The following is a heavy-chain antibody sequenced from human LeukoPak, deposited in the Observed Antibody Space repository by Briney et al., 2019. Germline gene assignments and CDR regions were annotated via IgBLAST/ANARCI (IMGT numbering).Heavy chain of an antibody. D-gene: IGHD6-13*01. CDR1: GFTFSSYG. V-gene: IGHV3-30*02. J-gene: IGHJ1*01. CDR2: IRYDGSNK. CDR3: AEDLRQQLVQDFQH. Sequence: GGSLRLSCAASGFTFSSYGMHWVRQAPGKGLEWVAFIRYDGSNKYYADSVKGRFTISRDNSKNTLYLQMNSLRAEDTAVYYCAEDLRQQLVQDFQHWGQGTLVTVSS.